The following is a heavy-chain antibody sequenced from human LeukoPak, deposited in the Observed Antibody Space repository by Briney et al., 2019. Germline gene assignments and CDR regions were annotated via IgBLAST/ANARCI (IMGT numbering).Heavy chain of an antibody. J-gene: IGHJ5*02. CDR2: INHSGST. V-gene: IGHV4-34*01. D-gene: IGHD3-9*01. Sequence: SETLSLTCAVYGGSFSGYYWSWIRQPPGKGLEWIGEINHSGSTNYNPSLKSRVTISVDTSKNQFSLKLSSMTAADTAVYYCARGSILTGYSAWGQGTLVTVSS. CDR1: GGSFSGYY. CDR3: ARGSILTGYSA.